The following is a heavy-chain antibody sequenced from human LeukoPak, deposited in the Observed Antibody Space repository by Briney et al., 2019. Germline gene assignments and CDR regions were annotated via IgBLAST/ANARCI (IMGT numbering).Heavy chain of an antibody. CDR2: IYTGGST. Sequence: GGSLRLSCAASGFTVISNYMSWVRQAPGKGLEWVSVIYTGGSTYYADSVKGRFTISRDNSKNTLYLQMNSLRAEDTAVYYCASAKNYYSYMDVWGKGTTVTVSS. J-gene: IGHJ6*03. CDR1: GFTVISNY. CDR3: ASAKNYYSYMDV. V-gene: IGHV3-53*01.